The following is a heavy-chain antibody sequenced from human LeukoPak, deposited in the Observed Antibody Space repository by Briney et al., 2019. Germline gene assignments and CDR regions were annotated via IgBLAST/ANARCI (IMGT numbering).Heavy chain of an antibody. CDR2: INPNSGGT. D-gene: IGHD3-22*01. Sequence: GASVKVSCKASGYTFTGYYMHWVRQAPGQGLEWMGWINPNSGGTNYAQKFQGWVTMTRDTSISTAYMELSRLRSDDTAVCYCARAPYYYDSSGYYQFDYWGQGTLVAVSS. J-gene: IGHJ4*02. CDR3: ARAPYYYDSSGYYQFDY. V-gene: IGHV1-2*04. CDR1: GYTFTGYY.